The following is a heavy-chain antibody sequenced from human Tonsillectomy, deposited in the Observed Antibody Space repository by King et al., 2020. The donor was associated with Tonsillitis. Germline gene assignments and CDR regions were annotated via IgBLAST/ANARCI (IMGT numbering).Heavy chain of an antibody. Sequence: ITLKESGPTLVKPPQTLTLTCTFSGFSLSTSGVGVGWIRQPPGQALEWLALIYWNDDKRYSPSLKSRLTITKDISKNQVVLTMTNMDPVDTATYYCAHRGGPYYYDSSGYFDYWGQGTLVTVSS. D-gene: IGHD3-22*01. CDR3: AHRGGPYYYDSSGYFDY. CDR2: IYWNDDK. CDR1: GFSLSTSGVG. V-gene: IGHV2-5*01. J-gene: IGHJ4*02.